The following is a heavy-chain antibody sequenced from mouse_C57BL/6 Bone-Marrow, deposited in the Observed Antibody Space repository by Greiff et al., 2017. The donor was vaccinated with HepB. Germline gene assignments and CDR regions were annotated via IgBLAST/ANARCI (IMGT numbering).Heavy chain of an antibody. J-gene: IGHJ2*01. CDR3: ARCMVTTRGYFDY. V-gene: IGHV3-6*01. CDR2: ISYDGSN. CDR1: GYSITSGYY. D-gene: IGHD2-2*01. Sequence: EVKLQESGPGLVKPSQSLSLTCSVTGYSITSGYYWNWIRQFPGNKLEWMGYISYDGSNNYNPSLKNRISITRDTSKNQFFLKLNSVTTEDTATYYCARCMVTTRGYFDYWGQGTTLTVSS.